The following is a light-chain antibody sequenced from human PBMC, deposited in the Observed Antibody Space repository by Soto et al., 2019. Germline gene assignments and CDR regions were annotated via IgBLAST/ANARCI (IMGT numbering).Light chain of an antibody. V-gene: IGKV3-20*01. Sequence: VLTLSSGALSLSQEERATLPCRATQSVTYNLAWYQQKPGQAPRLLIYGASNRATGIPDRFSGSGSGTDFTLTISRLEPDDIAVYYCLQYVISGRFGQVSNVAIK. CDR3: LQYVISGR. J-gene: IGKJ1*01. CDR2: GAS. CDR1: QSVTYN.